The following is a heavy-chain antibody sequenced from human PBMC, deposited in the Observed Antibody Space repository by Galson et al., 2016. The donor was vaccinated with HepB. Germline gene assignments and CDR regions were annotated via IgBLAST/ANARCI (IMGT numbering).Heavy chain of an antibody. Sequence: SLRLSCAFSGLTFSKYWMHWVRQVPGKGLVWVARLNPGVSRTDHADSVKGRFTISKDNAKNTLYLQMNSLRVEDTAVYYYVADFVGPDDYWGQGTMVTVSS. J-gene: IGHJ4*02. CDR2: LNPGVSRT. CDR1: GLTFSKYW. CDR3: VADFVGPDDY. D-gene: IGHD1-26*01. V-gene: IGHV3-74*01.